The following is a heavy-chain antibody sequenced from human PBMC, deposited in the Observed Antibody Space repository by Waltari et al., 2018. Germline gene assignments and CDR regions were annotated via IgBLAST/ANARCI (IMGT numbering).Heavy chain of an antibody. J-gene: IGHJ4*02. V-gene: IGHV3-30*02. CDR2: IWYDGSNK. CDR1: GFTFSSYG. D-gene: IGHD6-13*01. Sequence: QVQLVESGGAVVQPGGSLRLSCAASGFTFSSYGLHWVRQAPGKGLEWVAFIWYDGSNKYYADSVKGRFTISRDNSKNTLYLQMNSLRADDTAVYYCAKDRSAASTLFDYWGQGTLVTVSS. CDR3: AKDRSAASTLFDY.